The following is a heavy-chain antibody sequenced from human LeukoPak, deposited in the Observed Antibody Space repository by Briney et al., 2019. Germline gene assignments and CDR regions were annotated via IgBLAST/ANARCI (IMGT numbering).Heavy chain of an antibody. CDR3: ARDDDPIFGVVTPTAAY. V-gene: IGHV1-2*02. J-gene: IGHJ4*02. D-gene: IGHD3-3*01. CDR2: INPSTDGT. CDR1: GYTFTSYY. Sequence: ASVKVSCKASGYTFTSYYMHWVRQAPGQGLEWMGWINPSTDGTYSEQRFEGRVTMTRDTSITTAYLHLSSLTSDDTAVYYCARDDDPIFGVVTPTAAYWGQGTLVTVSS.